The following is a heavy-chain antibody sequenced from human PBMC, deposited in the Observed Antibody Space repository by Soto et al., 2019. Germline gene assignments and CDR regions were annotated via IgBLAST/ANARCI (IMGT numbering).Heavy chain of an antibody. CDR3: ASGKSQMTQDRMGFYCYMDV. CDR1: GATFNDYT. Sequence: QVQLVQSGAEVKKPGSSVRISCAASGATFNDYTFTWVRRAPGQGLEWMGRVIPLLDASNYAEKFQDRGTITADRSSSTVYMELSGLKSEESAKYYCASGKSQMTQDRMGFYCYMDVWGEGTTGTVSS. CDR2: VIPLLDAS. J-gene: IGHJ6*03. D-gene: IGHD2-15*01. V-gene: IGHV1-69*08.